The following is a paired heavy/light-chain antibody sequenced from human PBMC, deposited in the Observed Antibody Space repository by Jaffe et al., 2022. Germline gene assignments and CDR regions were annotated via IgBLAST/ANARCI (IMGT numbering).Light chain of an antibody. Sequence: QTVVTQEPSLTVSPGGAVTLTCASSTGAVTSGNYPNWFQQKPGQAPRALIYTTNNKHSWTPARFSGSLLGGKAALTLSDVQPEDEAEYFCLLYDTGPRWVFGGGTKLTVL. J-gene: IGLJ3*02. V-gene: IGLV7-43*01. CDR2: TTN. CDR1: TGAVTSGNY. CDR3: LLYDTGPRWV.
Heavy chain of an antibody. CDR2: IQYDGSYK. D-gene: IGHD2-15*01. CDR3: ATEDIVVLTGASAPFDY. J-gene: IGHJ4*02. CDR1: GFAFSRCG. V-gene: IGHV3-30*02. Sequence: QVQLVESGGGVVQPGGSLRLSCAASGFAFSRCGMHWVRQAPGKGPEWLAFIQYDGSYKNYGDSVKGRFTISRDNSKNTLYLQMDSLRAEDTAVYYCATEDIVVLTGASAPFDYWGQGTLVTVSS.